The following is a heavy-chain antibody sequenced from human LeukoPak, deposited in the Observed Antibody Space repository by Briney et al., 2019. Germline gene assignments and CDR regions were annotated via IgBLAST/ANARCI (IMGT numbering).Heavy chain of an antibody. V-gene: IGHV3-15*01. CDR2: IKSKYDGGTI. J-gene: IGHJ6*03. CDR1: GVTFSHLW. Sequence: NPGGSLRLSCAASGVTFSHLWMTWVRQVPGGGLEWVGRIKSKYDGGTIEYAGTVNGRFTISRDDSRDTLYLQMNTLKTEDTAVYYCNTDPPGTGGRHMAVWGKGTTVTVSS. CDR3: NTDPPGTGGRHMAV. D-gene: IGHD1-1*01.